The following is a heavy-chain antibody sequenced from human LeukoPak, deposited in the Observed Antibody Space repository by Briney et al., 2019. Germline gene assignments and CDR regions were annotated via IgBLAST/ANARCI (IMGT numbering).Heavy chain of an antibody. J-gene: IGHJ4*02. CDR1: GFTFSDYG. CDR2: ISDDGSNE. CDR3: ARAAFSITWSIGEYWDY. Sequence: PGGSLRLSCAASGFTFSDYGMHWARQAPGKGLEWVAVISDDGSNEYYVDSVKGRFTISRDTSKTTVYLQMSSLRAEDTAVYYCARAAFSITWSIGEYWDYWGQGTLVTVSS. V-gene: IGHV3-30*19. D-gene: IGHD4-17*01.